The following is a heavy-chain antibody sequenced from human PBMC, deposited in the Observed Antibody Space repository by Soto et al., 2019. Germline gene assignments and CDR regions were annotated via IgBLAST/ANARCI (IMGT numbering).Heavy chain of an antibody. V-gene: IGHV1-18*04. CDR2: ISPSNGDT. J-gene: IGHJ4*02. CDR1: GYTFTTYG. Sequence: ASVKVSCKASGYTFTTYGFNWVRQAPGQGLEWMGWISPSNGDTNYAQKFRGRVTLTTDTSTSTAYMELRSLTSDDTAVYYCARTPRAQMIVLEAATRFDYWGQGTLVTVSS. D-gene: IGHD2-15*01. CDR3: ARTPRAQMIVLEAATRFDY.